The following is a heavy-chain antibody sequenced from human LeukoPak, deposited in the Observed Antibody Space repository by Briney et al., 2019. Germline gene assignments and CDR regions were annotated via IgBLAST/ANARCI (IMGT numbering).Heavy chain of an antibody. CDR2: ISYDGSNK. J-gene: IGHJ6*03. CDR1: GFTFSSYG. CDR3: ARDGVVRANNYYYYMDV. D-gene: IGHD1-26*01. Sequence: GGSLRLSCAASGFTFSSYGMHWVRQAPGKGLEWVAVISYDGSNKYYADSVKGRFTISRDNSKNTLYLQMNSLRAEDTAVYYCARDGVVRANNYYYYMDVWGKGTTVTVSS. V-gene: IGHV3-30*19.